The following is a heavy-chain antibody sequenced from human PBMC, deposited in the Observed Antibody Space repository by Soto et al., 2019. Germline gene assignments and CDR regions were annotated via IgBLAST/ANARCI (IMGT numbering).Heavy chain of an antibody. D-gene: IGHD3-3*01. CDR1: GYSFTSYW. V-gene: IGHV5-10-1*01. CDR3: ARGPSIFGVATVRQNYGMDV. CDR2: IDPSDSYT. J-gene: IGHJ6*02. Sequence: PGESLKISCKGSGYSFTSYWISWVRQMPGKGLEWMGRIDPSDSYTNYNPSFQGHVTISADKSISTAYLQWSSLKASDTAMYYCARGPSIFGVATVRQNYGMDVWGQGTTVTVSS.